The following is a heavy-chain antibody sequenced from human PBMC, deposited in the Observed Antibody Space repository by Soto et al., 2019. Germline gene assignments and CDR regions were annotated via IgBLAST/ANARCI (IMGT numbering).Heavy chain of an antibody. D-gene: IGHD4-17*01. J-gene: IGHJ3*02. CDR1: GGSISSYN. CDR2: IYYSGST. Sequence: SETLSLTCTVSGGSISSYNWSWIRQPPGKGLEWIGYIYYSGSTNYNPSLKSRVTISVDTSKNQFSLKLSSVTAADTAVYYCARVVDYGDYMRAFDIWGQGTMVTVSS. V-gene: IGHV4-59*01. CDR3: ARVVDYGDYMRAFDI.